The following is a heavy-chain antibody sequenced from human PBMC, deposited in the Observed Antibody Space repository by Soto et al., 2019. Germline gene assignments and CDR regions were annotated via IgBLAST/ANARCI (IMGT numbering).Heavy chain of an antibody. Sequence: GESLKISCKGAGYSFTSYWIGWVRQMPGKGLEWMGIIYPGDSDTRYSPSFQGQVTISADKSISTAYLQWSSLKASDTAMYYCARHPLDYCSGGSCYYYYYMDVWGKGTTVTVSS. CDR3: ARHPLDYCSGGSCYYYYYMDV. CDR2: IYPGDSDT. CDR1: GYSFTSYW. J-gene: IGHJ6*03. V-gene: IGHV5-51*01. D-gene: IGHD2-15*01.